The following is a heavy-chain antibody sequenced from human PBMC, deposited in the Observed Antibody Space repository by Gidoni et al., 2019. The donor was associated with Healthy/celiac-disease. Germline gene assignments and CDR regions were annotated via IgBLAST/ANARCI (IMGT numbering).Heavy chain of an antibody. CDR3: ARHDRDVDTAYY. Sequence: QLQLQESGPGLVKPSETLSLTCTVSGGSISSSSYYWGWIRQPPGKGLEWIGSIYYSGSTYYNPSLKSRVTISVDTSKNQFSLKLSSVTAADTAVYYCARHDRDVDTAYYWGQGTLVTVSS. CDR1: GGSISSSSYY. CDR2: IYYSGST. J-gene: IGHJ4*02. D-gene: IGHD5-18*01. V-gene: IGHV4-39*01.